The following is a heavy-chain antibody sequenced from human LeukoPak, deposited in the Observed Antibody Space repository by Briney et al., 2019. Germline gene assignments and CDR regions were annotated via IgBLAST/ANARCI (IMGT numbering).Heavy chain of an antibody. D-gene: IGHD5-18*01. J-gene: IGHJ4*02. CDR3: ARVRGYSYGRFDY. CDR1: GGSLSGYY. V-gene: IGHV4-38-2*01. CDR2: IYHSGST. Sequence: PSETLSLTCAVYGGSLSGYYWGWIRQPPGKGLEWIGSIYHSGSTYYNPSLKSRVTISVDTSKNQFSLKLSSVTAADTAVYYCARVRGYSYGRFDYWGQGTLVTVSS.